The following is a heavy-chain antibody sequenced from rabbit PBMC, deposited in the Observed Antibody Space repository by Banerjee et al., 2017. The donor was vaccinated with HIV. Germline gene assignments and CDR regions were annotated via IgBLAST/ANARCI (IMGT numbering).Heavy chain of an antibody. V-gene: IGHV1S40*01. D-gene: IGHD2-1*01. CDR3: ARGSYDDYGDWDSFNL. CDR2: IYPDYGYT. J-gene: IGHJ4*01. Sequence: QSLEESGGDLVKPGASLTLTCTASGFSFSSSYWICWVRQAPGKGLEWIAYIYPDYGYTDYASWVNGRFTISLDNAQNTVFLQMTSLTAADTATYFCARGSYDDYGDWDSFNLWGPGTLVTVS. CDR1: GFSFSSSYW.